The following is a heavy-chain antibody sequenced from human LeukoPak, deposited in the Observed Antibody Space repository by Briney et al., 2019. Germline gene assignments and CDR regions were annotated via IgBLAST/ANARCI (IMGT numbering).Heavy chain of an antibody. CDR1: GYTFTGYY. CDR3: ARGEGGYYYDSSGYWYYFDY. D-gene: IGHD3-22*01. V-gene: IGHV1-2*02. J-gene: IGHJ4*02. Sequence: ASVKVSCKASGYTFTGYYMHWVRQAPGQGLEWMGWINPNSGGTNYAQKFQGRVTMTRDTSISTAYMELSRLRSDDTAVYYCARGEGGYYYDSSGYWYYFDYWGQGTPVTVSS. CDR2: INPNSGGT.